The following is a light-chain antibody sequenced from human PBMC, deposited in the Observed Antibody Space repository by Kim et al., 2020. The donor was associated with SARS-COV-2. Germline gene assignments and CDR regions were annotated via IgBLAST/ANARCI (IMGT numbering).Light chain of an antibody. Sequence: QLVLTQSPSASASLGASVKLTCTLSSGHSSYALAWHQQQPEKGPRYLMKLNSDGSHRKGDGIPDRFSGSSSGAERYLTISSLQSEDEADYYCQTWGTGTWVFGGGTQLTVL. CDR3: QTWGTGTWV. CDR2: LNSDGSH. CDR1: SGHSSYA. J-gene: IGLJ3*02. V-gene: IGLV4-69*01.